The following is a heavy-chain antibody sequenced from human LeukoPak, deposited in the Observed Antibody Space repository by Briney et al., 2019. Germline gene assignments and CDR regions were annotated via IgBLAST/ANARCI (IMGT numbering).Heavy chain of an antibody. CDR3: AMNRNGCLDY. D-gene: IGHD5-24*01. V-gene: IGHV4-39*07. J-gene: IGHJ4*02. CDR2: IYYSGST. Sequence: PSETLSLTCTVSGGSISSSSYYWGWIRQPPGKGLEWIGSIYYSGSTYYNPSLKSRVTMSVDTSKNQFSLKLSSVTAADTAVYYCAMNRNGCLDYWGQGTLATVSS. CDR1: GGSISSSSYY.